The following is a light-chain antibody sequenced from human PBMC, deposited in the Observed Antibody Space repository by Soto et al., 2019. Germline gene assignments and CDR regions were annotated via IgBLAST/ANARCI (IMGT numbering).Light chain of an antibody. CDR3: QQRSNWRRT. CDR2: DAS. V-gene: IGKV3-11*01. Sequence: EIVLTQSPATLSLSPGERATLSGRASQSVSSYLAWFQQKPGQAPRLLIYDASNRATGIPARFSGSGSGTDVTLTISSLEPVDFAVYYCQQRSNWRRTFGGGTKVEIK. J-gene: IGKJ4*01. CDR1: QSVSSY.